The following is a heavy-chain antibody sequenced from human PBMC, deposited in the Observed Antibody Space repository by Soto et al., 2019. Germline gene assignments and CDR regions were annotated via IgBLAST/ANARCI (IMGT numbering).Heavy chain of an antibody. J-gene: IGHJ6*02. CDR1: GGSISSYY. D-gene: IGHD6-19*01. V-gene: IGHV4-59*01. CDR2: IYYSGST. CDR3: ARGRQWLGRYYYYGMDV. Sequence: SETLSLTCTVSGGSISSYYWSWIRQPPGKGLEWIGYIYYSGSTNYNPSLKSRVTISVDTSKNQFSLKLSSVTAADTAVYYCARGRQWLGRYYYYGMDVWGQGTTVTVSS.